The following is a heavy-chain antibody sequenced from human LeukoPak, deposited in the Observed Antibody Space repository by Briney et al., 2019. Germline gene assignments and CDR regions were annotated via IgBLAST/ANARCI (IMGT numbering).Heavy chain of an antibody. CDR1: GGTFSSYA. V-gene: IGHV1-69*04. J-gene: IGHJ3*02. CDR3: ARRNGEMATITDI. CDR2: IIPILGIA. Sequence: ASVKVSCKASGGTFSSYAISWVRQAPGQGLEWMGRIIPILGIANYAQKFQGRVTITADKSTSTAYMELSSLRSEDTAVYYCARRNGEMATITDIWGQGTMVTVSS. D-gene: IGHD5-24*01.